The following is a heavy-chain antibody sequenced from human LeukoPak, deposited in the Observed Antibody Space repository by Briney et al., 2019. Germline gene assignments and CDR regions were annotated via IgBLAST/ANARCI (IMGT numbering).Heavy chain of an antibody. CDR3: ASTPGIAATGTLWWFDP. Sequence: SQTLSLTCTVSGGSISSGSYYWSWIRQPPGKGLEWIGYIYYSGHTNYNPSLKSRVTISVDTSKKQFSLKLSSVTAADTAVYYCASTPGIAATGTLWWFDPWGQGTLVTVSS. CDR1: GGSISSGSYY. D-gene: IGHD6-13*01. V-gene: IGHV4-61*01. J-gene: IGHJ5*02. CDR2: IYYSGHT.